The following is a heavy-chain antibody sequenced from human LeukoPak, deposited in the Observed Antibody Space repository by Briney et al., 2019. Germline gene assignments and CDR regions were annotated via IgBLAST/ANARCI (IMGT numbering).Heavy chain of an antibody. CDR1: GFTFSSYE. Sequence: GGSLRLSCAASGFTFSSYEMNWVRQAPGKGLEWVSYISSSGSTIYYADSVKGRFTISRDNAKNSLYLQMNSLRAEDTAVYYCARSPPWGYYDSSGYFALYFDYWGQGTLVTGSS. CDR2: ISSSGSTI. D-gene: IGHD3-22*01. V-gene: IGHV3-48*03. CDR3: ARSPPWGYYDSSGYFALYFDY. J-gene: IGHJ4*02.